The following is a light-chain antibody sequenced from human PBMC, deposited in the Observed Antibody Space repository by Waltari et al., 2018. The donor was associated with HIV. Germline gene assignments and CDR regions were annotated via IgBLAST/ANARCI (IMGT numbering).Light chain of an antibody. CDR1: QEIVRW. CDR3: QKADTCPLV. Sequence: DIQMTQSPSSVSASVGDTVTITCRAGQEIVRWLAWYQQKPGQAPKLLIYAASTLQSGVPLRFSGRGSGKEFTRTIDSLQPEDFATYYCQKADTCPLVFGGGTKVDLK. J-gene: IGKJ4*01. V-gene: IGKV1-12*01. CDR2: AAS.